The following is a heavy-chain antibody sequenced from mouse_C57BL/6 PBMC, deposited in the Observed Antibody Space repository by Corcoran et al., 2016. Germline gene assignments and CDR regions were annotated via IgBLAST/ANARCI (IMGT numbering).Heavy chain of an antibody. CDR2: INPYNGGT. CDR3: ARSGGSYYSAY. Sequence: EVQLQQSGPVLVKPGASVKMSCKASGYTFTDYYMNWVKQSHGKSLEWIGVINPYNGGTSYNQKFKGKATLTVDKSSSTAYMELNSLTSEDSAVYYCARSGGSYYSAYWGQGTLVTVSA. V-gene: IGHV1-19*01. D-gene: IGHD1-1*01. CDR1: GYTFTDYY. J-gene: IGHJ3*01.